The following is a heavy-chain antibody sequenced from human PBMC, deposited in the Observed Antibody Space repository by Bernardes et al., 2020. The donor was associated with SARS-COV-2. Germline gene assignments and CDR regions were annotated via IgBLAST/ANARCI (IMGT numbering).Heavy chain of an antibody. CDR2: VYSSGST. J-gene: IGHJ4*02. D-gene: IGHD1-7*01. V-gene: IGHV4-59*01. Sequence: SETLSLTCTVSGGSISSYYWSWIRQPPGKTLEWIGYVYSSGSTNYNPSLKSRVTISVDTSKNQLSLKLSSVTAADTAMYYCARGRSELELLTPFGYWGQGTLVTVSS. CDR3: ARGRSELELLTPFGY. CDR1: GGSISSYY.